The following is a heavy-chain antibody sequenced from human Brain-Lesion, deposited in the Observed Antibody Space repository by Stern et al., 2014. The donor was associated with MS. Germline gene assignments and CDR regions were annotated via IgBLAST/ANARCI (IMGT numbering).Heavy chain of an antibody. D-gene: IGHD6-13*01. CDR1: GMTVSFSW. CDR2: IKEDGTEK. J-gene: IGHJ5*02. V-gene: IGHV3-7*01. Sequence: ESGGGLVQPGGSLRLSCAASGMTVSFSWMSWVRQAPGKGLEWVANIKEDGTEKFYVDSVKGRFTISRDNSKNTLYLQMNNLRVEDTAVYYCARDTWYGGCFDPWGQGTLVTVSS. CDR3: ARDTWYGGCFDP.